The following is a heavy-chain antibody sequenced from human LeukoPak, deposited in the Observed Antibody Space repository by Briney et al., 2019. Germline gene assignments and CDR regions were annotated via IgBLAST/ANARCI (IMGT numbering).Heavy chain of an antibody. Sequence: PGGSLRLSCAASGFTFSDYYMSWIRQAPGRGLEWVSYISSSGSTIYYADSVKGRFTISRDNAKNSLYLQMNSLRAEDTAVYYCASKMVGYYDSSGYYYGTWGQGTLVTVSS. D-gene: IGHD3-22*01. CDR1: GFTFSDYY. CDR2: ISSSGSTI. J-gene: IGHJ5*02. V-gene: IGHV3-11*01. CDR3: ASKMVGYYDSSGYYYGT.